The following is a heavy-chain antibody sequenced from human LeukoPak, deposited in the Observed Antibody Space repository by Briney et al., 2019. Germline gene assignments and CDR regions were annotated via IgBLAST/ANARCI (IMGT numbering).Heavy chain of an antibody. CDR1: GFTFSSYA. Sequence: GGSLRLSCATSGFTFSSYAMHWVRQAPGKGLEWVAVISYDGSKKYYADSVKGRFTISRDNSKNTLYLQMNSLRAEDSVVYYCARDSTVTSAPPRDYYYMDVWGKGTTVTVSS. CDR2: ISYDGSKK. J-gene: IGHJ6*03. V-gene: IGHV3-30*04. CDR3: ARDSTVTSAPPRDYYYMDV. D-gene: IGHD4-17*01.